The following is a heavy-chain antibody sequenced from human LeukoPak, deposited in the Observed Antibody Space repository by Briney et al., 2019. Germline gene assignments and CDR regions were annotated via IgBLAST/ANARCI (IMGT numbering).Heavy chain of an antibody. Sequence: PSETLSLTCTVSGGSVSSGSYYWSWIRQPPGKGLEWIGEINHSGSTNYNPSLKSRVTISVDTSKNQFSLKLSSVTAADTAVYYCARGASGDYYYYGMDVWGQGTTVTVSS. D-gene: IGHD3-10*01. CDR2: INHSGST. J-gene: IGHJ6*02. CDR1: GGSVSSGSYY. CDR3: ARGASGDYYYYGMDV. V-gene: IGHV4-39*07.